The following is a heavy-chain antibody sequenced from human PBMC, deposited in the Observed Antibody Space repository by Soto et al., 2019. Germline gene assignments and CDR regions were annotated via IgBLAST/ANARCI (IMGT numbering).Heavy chain of an antibody. CDR2: IFHSGST. J-gene: IGHJ5*02. Sequence: QVQLQESGPGLVKPSGTLSLTCTVSGGSISSSTWWSWVRQPPGKGLEWIGEIFHSGSTNYNPSLQSRVTISVDKSKNQFSLRLSSVTAADTAVYYCASALGSSGYHGWFDPWGQGTLVTVSS. D-gene: IGHD3-22*01. V-gene: IGHV4-4*02. CDR1: GGSISSSTW. CDR3: ASALGSSGYHGWFDP.